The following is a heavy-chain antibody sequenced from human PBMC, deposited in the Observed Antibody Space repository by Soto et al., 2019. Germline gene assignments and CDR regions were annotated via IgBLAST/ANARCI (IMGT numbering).Heavy chain of an antibody. CDR3: ARDVQLERSFYYGMDV. CDR2: INPSGGST. D-gene: IGHD1-1*01. Sequence: ASVKVPCKASGYTFTSYYMHWVRQAPGQGLEWMGIINPSGGSTSYAQKFQGRVTMTRDTSTSTVYMELSSLRSEDTAVYYCARDVQLERSFYYGMDVWGQGSTVTVSS. V-gene: IGHV1-46*01. CDR1: GYTFTSYY. J-gene: IGHJ6*02.